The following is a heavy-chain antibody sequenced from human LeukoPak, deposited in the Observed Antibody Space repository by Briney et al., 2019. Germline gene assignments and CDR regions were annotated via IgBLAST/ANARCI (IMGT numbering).Heavy chain of an antibody. CDR2: NYPGDSDT. CDR1: GYSFTSYW. Sequence: GESLKISCKGSGYSFTSYWIGWVRQMPGKGLEWMGINYPGDSDTRYSPSFQGQVTISADKSIGTAYLQWSSLKASDTAMYYCARQGYDSSGYYYKFDYWGQGTLVTVSS. V-gene: IGHV5-51*01. CDR3: ARQGYDSSGYYYKFDY. D-gene: IGHD3-22*01. J-gene: IGHJ4*02.